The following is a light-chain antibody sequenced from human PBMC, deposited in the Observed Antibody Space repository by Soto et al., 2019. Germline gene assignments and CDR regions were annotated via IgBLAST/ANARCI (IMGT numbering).Light chain of an antibody. CDR2: DAS. CDR1: QDISNY. Sequence: DIQMTQPPSYLSASVGDRVTITCQASQDISNYLNWYQQKLGKAPKLLIYDASNLETGVPSRFSGSGSGTDFTFTISSLQPEDIATYYCQQYSHLITFGQGTRLEIK. CDR3: QQYSHLIT. V-gene: IGKV1-33*01. J-gene: IGKJ5*01.